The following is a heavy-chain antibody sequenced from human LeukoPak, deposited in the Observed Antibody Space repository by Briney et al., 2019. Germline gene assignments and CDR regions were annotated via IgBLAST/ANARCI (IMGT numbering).Heavy chain of an antibody. Sequence: GGSLRLSCAASGLTFSSHYMDWVRQAPGKGLVWVSRINGDGRSTTYADSVKGRFTISRDNAKNTLYLEMNSLRAEDTAVYYCGRGLGGAASYWGQGTLVTVSS. D-gene: IGHD3-16*01. CDR2: INGDGRST. J-gene: IGHJ4*02. CDR3: GRGLGGAASY. V-gene: IGHV3-74*01. CDR1: GLTFSSHY.